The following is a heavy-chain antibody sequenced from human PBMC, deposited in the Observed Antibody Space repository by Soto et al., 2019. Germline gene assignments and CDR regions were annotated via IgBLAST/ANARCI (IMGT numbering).Heavy chain of an antibody. D-gene: IGHD3-10*01. J-gene: IGHJ4*02. CDR2: ISNYNGIT. V-gene: IGHV1-18*01. Sequence: QVELVQSGAEVKKPGASVKVSCKASGYSFTSYGISWVRQAPGEGLEWMGWISNYNGITNYAQKVQGRVTLTTDRSTSTADMELRSLRSDDTAVYYCAESMGGSGTYVSWGQGTLVTVSS. CDR1: GYSFTSYG. CDR3: AESMGGSGTYVS.